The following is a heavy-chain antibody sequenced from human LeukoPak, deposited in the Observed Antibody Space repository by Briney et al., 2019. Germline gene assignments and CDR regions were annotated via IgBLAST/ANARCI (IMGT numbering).Heavy chain of an antibody. CDR2: IKDGGIT. Sequence: PSETLSLTCTVYGGSFSGYYWSWIRQPPGKGLEWIGEIKDGGITNYNPSLKSRVTISADRSKNQLSLKLSSVTAADTAAYHCVRGYGGVVADYWGQGTLVTVSS. CDR3: VRGYGGVVADY. V-gene: IGHV4-34*01. D-gene: IGHD3-22*01. CDR1: GGSFSGYY. J-gene: IGHJ4*02.